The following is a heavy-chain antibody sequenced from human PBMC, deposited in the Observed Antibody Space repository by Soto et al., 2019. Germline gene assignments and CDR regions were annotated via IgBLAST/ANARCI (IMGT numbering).Heavy chain of an antibody. Sequence: ASVKVSCKASGYTFTNYAMHWVRQAPGQRLEWMGWINAGNGDTKYSQNFQGRVTITRDTSASTAYMELRSLRSDDTAVYYCARYCSSTSCDHYFDYWGQGTLVTVSS. CDR2: INAGNGDT. J-gene: IGHJ4*02. CDR3: ARYCSSTSCDHYFDY. D-gene: IGHD2-2*01. CDR1: GYTFTNYA. V-gene: IGHV1-3*01.